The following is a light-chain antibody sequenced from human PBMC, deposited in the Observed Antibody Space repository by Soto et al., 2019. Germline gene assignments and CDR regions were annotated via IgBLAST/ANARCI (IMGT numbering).Light chain of an antibody. CDR3: QQYNNWPRT. V-gene: IGKV3-15*01. Sequence: EIVMTQSPATLSVSPGERATLSCRASQSVSSDLAWYHQKPGQAPRLLIYGASTRATGIPATFSGRGSGTEFTLTINSLQSEDFAVYYCQQYNNWPRTFGLGTKVEIK. CDR2: GAS. J-gene: IGKJ1*01. CDR1: QSVSSD.